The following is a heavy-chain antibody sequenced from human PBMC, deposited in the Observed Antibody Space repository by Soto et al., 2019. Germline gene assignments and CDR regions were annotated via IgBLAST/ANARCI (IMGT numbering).Heavy chain of an antibody. V-gene: IGHV3-11*01. J-gene: IGHJ6*03. Sequence: QVQLVESGGGLVKPGGSLRLSCAASGFTFSGSFMSWSRQTPGKGLEWVSYISGRDSNIYYEDSVRGRCTISRDNAKKSVYLQMNSQRAEEAAVYYFAGDQGPNYMAVWGKGTTVTVS. CDR1: GFTFSGSF. CDR2: ISGRDSNI. CDR3: AGDQGPNYMAV.